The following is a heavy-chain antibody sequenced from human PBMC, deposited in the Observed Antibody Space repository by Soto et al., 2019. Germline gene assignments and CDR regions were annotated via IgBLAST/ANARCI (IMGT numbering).Heavy chain of an antibody. Sequence: QVQIVESGGGVVQPGRSLRLSCAASGFIFSDYYMHWVRQAPGKGLEWVAVISHDGSKKYYADSVKGRFAISRDNSKNTLYLQMNSLRPDDTAVNYCARSSYDDVLTGWSMDVWGQGTMVTVSS. CDR2: ISHDGSKK. D-gene: IGHD3-9*01. CDR1: GFIFSDYY. J-gene: IGHJ6*02. CDR3: ARSSYDDVLTGWSMDV. V-gene: IGHV3-30*09.